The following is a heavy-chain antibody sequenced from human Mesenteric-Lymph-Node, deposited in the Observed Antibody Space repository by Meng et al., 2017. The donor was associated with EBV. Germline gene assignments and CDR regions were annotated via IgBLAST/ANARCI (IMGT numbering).Heavy chain of an antibody. CDR2: IYYSGST. CDR1: GGSISSGGFY. D-gene: IGHD4-17*01. J-gene: IGHJ5*02. Sequence: QVPLQGSGPALVTPSQTLSLPYPVSGGSISSGGFYWSWIRQHPGKGLEWIGYIYYSGSTYYDPSLRSRVAISIDTSKNQFSLKLTSVTVADTAVYFCARTNYGDYNWFDPWGQGTLVTVSS. V-gene: IGHV4-31*03. CDR3: ARTNYGDYNWFDP.